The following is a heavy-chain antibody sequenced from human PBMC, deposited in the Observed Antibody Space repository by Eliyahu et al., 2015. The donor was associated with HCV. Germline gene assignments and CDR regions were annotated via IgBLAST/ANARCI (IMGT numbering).Heavy chain of an antibody. J-gene: IGHJ3*01. CDR1: GFTVSSNY. CDR2: SYFCART. CDR3: ARDPIQDSYHAFDL. D-gene: IGHD5-24*01. Sequence: EVQLVESGGGLIQPGGSLXLSCAASGFTVSSNYMNWVSAGPRKEGAGVAVSYFCARTFYADSVKGRFTISRDNSKNTLYLQMNSLRAEDTAVYYCARDPIQDSYHAFDLWGQGTMVTVSS. V-gene: IGHV3-53*01.